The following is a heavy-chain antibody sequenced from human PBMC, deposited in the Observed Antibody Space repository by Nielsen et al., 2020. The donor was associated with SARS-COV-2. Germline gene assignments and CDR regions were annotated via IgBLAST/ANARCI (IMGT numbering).Heavy chain of an antibody. V-gene: IGHV3-30*18. CDR3: AKEVGMFDD. Sequence: GESLKISCAASGFTFSSYGMHWVRQAPGKGLEWVAVISYDGSNKYYADSVKGRFTISRDNSKNTLYLQMNSLSAEDTAAYYCAKEVGMFDDWGQGTLVTVSS. CDR1: GFTFSSYG. J-gene: IGHJ4*02. CDR2: ISYDGSNK. D-gene: IGHD2-15*01.